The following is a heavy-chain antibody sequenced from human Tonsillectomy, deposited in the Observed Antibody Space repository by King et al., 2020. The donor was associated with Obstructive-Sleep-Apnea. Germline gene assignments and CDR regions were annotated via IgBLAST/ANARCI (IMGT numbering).Heavy chain of an antibody. J-gene: IGHJ6*02. CDR1: GYSFTSYW. D-gene: IGHD2-15*01. CDR3: ARRTQGCSGGSCYSHYGMDV. CDR2: IYPGDSDT. Sequence: VQLVESGAEVKKPGESLKISCKGSGYSFTSYWIGWVRHMPGKGLDWMGIIYPGDSDTRYSPSFQGQVTISADKSIRTAYLPWSSLKASDTAMYYCARRTQGCSGGSCYSHYGMDVWGQGTTVTVSS. V-gene: IGHV5-51*01.